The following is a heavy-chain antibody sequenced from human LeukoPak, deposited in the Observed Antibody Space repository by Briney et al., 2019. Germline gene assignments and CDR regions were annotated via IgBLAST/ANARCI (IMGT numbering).Heavy chain of an antibody. CDR1: GGSISSSSYY. J-gene: IGHJ4*02. CDR3: VGYPPRRDGYNLYYFDY. D-gene: IGHD5-24*01. V-gene: IGHV4-39*07. Sequence: PSETLSLTCTVSGGSISSSSYYWGWIRQPPGKGLEWIGSIYYSGSTYYNPSLKSRVTISVDTSKNQFSLKLSSVTAADTAVYYCVGYPPRRDGYNLYYFDYWDQGTLVTVSS. CDR2: IYYSGST.